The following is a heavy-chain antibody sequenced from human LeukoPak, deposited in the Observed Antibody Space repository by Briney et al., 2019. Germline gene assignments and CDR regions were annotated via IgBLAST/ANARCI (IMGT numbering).Heavy chain of an antibody. D-gene: IGHD2-2*01. Sequence: ASVTVSCKASGYTFTIYYIHWVRQAPGQGLEWMGIINPSSGNTYYAQKFQGRLTMTRDTSTGTVYMELSSLRSEDTAVYYCARDNDVKEIVVVQTRSRAWFDPWGQGTLVTVSS. CDR3: ARDNDVKEIVVVQTRSRAWFDP. CDR2: INPSSGNT. CDR1: GYTFTIYY. V-gene: IGHV1-46*01. J-gene: IGHJ5*02.